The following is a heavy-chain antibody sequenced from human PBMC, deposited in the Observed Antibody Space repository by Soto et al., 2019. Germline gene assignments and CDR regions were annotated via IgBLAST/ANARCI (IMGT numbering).Heavy chain of an antibody. D-gene: IGHD3-10*01. CDR3: ARVMVRVVIISYGMDV. Sequence: GVLRLSCAASGFTFSSYWMSWVRQAPGKGLAWVANIKQDGSEKYYVDSVKGRFTISRDNAKNSLYLQMNSLRAEDTAVYYCARVMVRVVIISYGMDVWGQGTTVTVSS. V-gene: IGHV3-7*01. CDR2: IKQDGSEK. J-gene: IGHJ6*02. CDR1: GFTFSSYW.